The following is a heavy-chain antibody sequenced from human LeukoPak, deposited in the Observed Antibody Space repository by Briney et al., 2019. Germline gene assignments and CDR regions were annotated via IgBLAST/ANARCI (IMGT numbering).Heavy chain of an antibody. CDR1: GGSFSGYY. CDR2: INHSGST. Sequence: SETLSLTCAVYGGSFSGYYWSWIRQPPGKGLERIGEINHSGSTNYNPSLKSRVTISVDTSKNQFSLKLSSVTAADTAVYYCARGSEGVSSGYDIDYWGQGTLVTVSS. CDR3: ARGSEGVSSGYDIDY. D-gene: IGHD3-22*01. V-gene: IGHV4-34*01. J-gene: IGHJ4*02.